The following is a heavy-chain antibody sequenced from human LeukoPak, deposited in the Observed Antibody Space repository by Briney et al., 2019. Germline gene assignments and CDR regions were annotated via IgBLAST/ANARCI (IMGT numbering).Heavy chain of an antibody. CDR2: ISNSGSA. Sequence: SETLSLTCTVSGDSIGQDYWNWIRQPPGRGLEWIGHISNSGSANYNPSLKSRVTISVDRSKSQFSLKLSSVTAADTAVYYCARDEYYYDSSGYDYGYFDLWGRGTLVTVSS. D-gene: IGHD3-22*01. J-gene: IGHJ2*01. CDR1: GDSIGQDY. V-gene: IGHV4-59*01. CDR3: ARDEYYYDSSGYDYGYFDL.